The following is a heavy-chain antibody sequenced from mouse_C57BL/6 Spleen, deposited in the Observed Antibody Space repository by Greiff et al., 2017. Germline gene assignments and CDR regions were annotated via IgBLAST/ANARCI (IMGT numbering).Heavy chain of an antibody. CDR1: GYTFTNYW. CDR2: IYPGGGYT. J-gene: IGHJ4*01. V-gene: IGHV1-63*01. Sequence: QVHVKQSGAELVRPGTSVKMSCKASGYTFTNYWIGWAKQRPGHGLEWIGDIYPGGGYTNYNEKFKGKATLTADKSSSTAYMQFSSLTSEDSAIYYCARGGNYGNYDYAMDYWGQGTSVTVSS. CDR3: ARGGNYGNYDYAMDY. D-gene: IGHD2-1*01.